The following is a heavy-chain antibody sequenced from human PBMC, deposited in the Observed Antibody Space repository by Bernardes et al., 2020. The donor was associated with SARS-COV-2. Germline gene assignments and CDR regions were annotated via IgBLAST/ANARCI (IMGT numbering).Heavy chain of an antibody. CDR2: IYYSGSA. CDR1: GASISSPSYF. Sequence: SETLSLTCTVSGASISSPSYFWGWVRQPPGQGLEWIGSIYYSGSAYYKSSLKSRVTISIDTSQNQFSLKVRSVTAEDTAVYYCARRLIVEARAGLDYWGQGTLVTVSS. CDR3: ARRLIVEARAGLDY. V-gene: IGHV4-39*01. D-gene: IGHD2-15*01. J-gene: IGHJ4*02.